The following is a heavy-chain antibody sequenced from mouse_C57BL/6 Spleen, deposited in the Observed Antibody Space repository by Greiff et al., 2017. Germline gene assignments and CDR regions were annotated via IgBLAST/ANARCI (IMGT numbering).Heavy chain of an antibody. J-gene: IGHJ4*01. CDR2: IWTGGGT. CDR3: AREWDSPLYAMDY. CDR1: GFSLTSYA. V-gene: IGHV2-9-1*01. D-gene: IGHD4-1*01. Sequence: QVQLQQSGPGLVAPSQSLSITCTVSGFSLTSYAISWVRQPPGKGLEWLGVIWTGGGTNYNSALKSRLSISKDNSKSQVFLKMNSLQTDDTARYYCAREWDSPLYAMDYWGQGTSVTVSS.